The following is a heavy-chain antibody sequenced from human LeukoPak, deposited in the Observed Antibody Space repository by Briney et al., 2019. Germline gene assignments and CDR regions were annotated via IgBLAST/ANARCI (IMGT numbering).Heavy chain of an antibody. J-gene: IGHJ3*02. CDR3: ATLGYPHFTFDI. D-gene: IGHD5-12*01. V-gene: IGHV1-24*01. CDR1: GYTLTELS. CDR2: FDPEDGET. Sequence: ASVKASCKVSGYTLTELSMHWVRQAPGNGLEWMGGFDPEDGETIYAQKFQGRVTMTEDTSTDTAYMELSSLRSEDTAVYYCATLGYPHFTFDIWGQGTMVTVSS.